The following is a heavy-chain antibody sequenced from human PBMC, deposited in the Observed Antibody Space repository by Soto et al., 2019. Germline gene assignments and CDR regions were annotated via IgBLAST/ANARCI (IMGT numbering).Heavy chain of an antibody. V-gene: IGHV4-38-2*02. D-gene: IGHD4-17*01. CDR2: IYHSGST. Sequence: PSETLSLTCAVSGYSISSGYYWGWIRQPPGRGLEWIGSIYHSGSTYYNPSLESRVTISVDTSKNQFSLKLSSVTAADTAVYYCARDWGGTTVTTVARMSYFDYWGQGTLVTVSS. J-gene: IGHJ4*02. CDR1: GYSISSGYY. CDR3: ARDWGGTTVTTVARMSYFDY.